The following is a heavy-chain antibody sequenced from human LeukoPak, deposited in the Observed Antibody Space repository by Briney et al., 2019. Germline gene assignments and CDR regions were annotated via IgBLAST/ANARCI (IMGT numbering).Heavy chain of an antibody. CDR3: LPELGAKNYFDY. CDR1: GFTFRNFG. Sequence: GGSLRLSCVVSGFTFRNFGMHWVRQAPGKGLELLAYISHDGSYQYHVDSVKGRFTVSRDNSKNTLYLQMNSLSAEDSAVYYCLPELGAKNYFDYWGQGTWSPSPQ. D-gene: IGHD1-14*01. J-gene: IGHJ4*02. V-gene: IGHV3-30*02. CDR2: ISHDGSYQ.